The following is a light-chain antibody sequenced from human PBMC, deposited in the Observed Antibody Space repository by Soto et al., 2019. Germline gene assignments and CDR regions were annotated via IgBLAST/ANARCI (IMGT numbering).Light chain of an antibody. CDR2: GAS. Sequence: EIVLTQSPGTLSLSPGERATLSCRASQSVGSTYLAWYQQKPGQDPRILIYGASTRATGIPDRFSGSGSGTDFNLTISRLETEDFAVYECQQYGSSTLSFGQGTKLDIK. J-gene: IGKJ1*01. CDR1: QSVGSTY. V-gene: IGKV3-20*01. CDR3: QQYGSSTLS.